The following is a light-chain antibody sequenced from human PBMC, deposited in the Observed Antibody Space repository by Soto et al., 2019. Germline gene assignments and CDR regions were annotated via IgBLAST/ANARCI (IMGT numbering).Light chain of an antibody. CDR2: GAS. V-gene: IGKV3-15*01. Sequence: EIVMTQSPATLSVSPGERATLSCRASQSVSNNLAWYQQKRGQAPRLLMYGASTRATGIPARFSGSGSGTEFTLTISSLQSADFAVYFCQQYNNWARTFGHGTKVEVK. J-gene: IGKJ1*01. CDR1: QSVSNN. CDR3: QQYNNWART.